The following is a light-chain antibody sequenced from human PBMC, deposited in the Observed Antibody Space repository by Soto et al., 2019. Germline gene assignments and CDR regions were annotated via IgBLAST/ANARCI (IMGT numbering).Light chain of an antibody. Sequence: DIQMTQSPSSLSASVGARVSITCQASQDIRTSLSWFQQKAGRAPKLLIYGASNLETGVPSRFRGSGSGRDFTVTISSLQPEDIATYYCQHYDNLPPFTFGPGTKVDIK. CDR3: QHYDNLPPFT. CDR2: GAS. J-gene: IGKJ3*01. V-gene: IGKV1-33*01. CDR1: QDIRTS.